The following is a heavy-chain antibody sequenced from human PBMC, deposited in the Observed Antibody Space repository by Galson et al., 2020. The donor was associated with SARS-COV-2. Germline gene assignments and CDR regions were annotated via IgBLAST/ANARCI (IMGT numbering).Heavy chain of an antibody. CDR1: GVSISTTNY. CDR3: ARQGVTMRFLLTVPGWFFDL. D-gene: IGHD3-16*01. V-gene: IGHV4-38-2*01. J-gene: IGHJ2*01. CDR2: VYPSGST. Sequence: SETLSLTCAVSGVSISTTNYWSWIRQAPGKWLEWIGSVYPSGSTYFNPSLKSRVTISLDTSKNQFSLRLTSVTAADTALYYCARQGVTMRFLLTVPGWFFDLWGRGTLVTVSS.